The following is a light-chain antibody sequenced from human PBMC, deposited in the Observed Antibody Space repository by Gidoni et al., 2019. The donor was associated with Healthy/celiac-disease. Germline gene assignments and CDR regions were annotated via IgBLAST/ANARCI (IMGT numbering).Light chain of an antibody. V-gene: IGKV3-11*01. J-gene: IGKJ2*01. CDR3: QQRSNWPFMYT. CDR2: DAS. CDR1: QSVSSY. Sequence: EIVLTQSPATLSLSPGERATLSCRASQSVSSYLAWYQQKPGQAPRLLIYDASNRATGIPARFSGSGSGTDFTLTISSLELEDFAVYYCQQRSNWPFMYTFXQXTKLEIK.